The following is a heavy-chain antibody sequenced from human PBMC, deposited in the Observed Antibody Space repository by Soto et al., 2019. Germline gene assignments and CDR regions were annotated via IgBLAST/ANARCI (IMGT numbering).Heavy chain of an antibody. CDR2: IYPGDSDT. V-gene: IGHV5-51*01. D-gene: IGHD6-19*01. J-gene: IGHJ6*02. Sequence: PGXSLKISCKGSGYSFTSYWIGWVRQMPVKGLEWMGMIYPGDSDTRYSPSFQGQVTISADKSISTAYLQWSSLKASDTAMYYCARHEGFSSGWYYYYYGMDVWGQGTTVTVSS. CDR1: GYSFTSYW. CDR3: ARHEGFSSGWYYYYYGMDV.